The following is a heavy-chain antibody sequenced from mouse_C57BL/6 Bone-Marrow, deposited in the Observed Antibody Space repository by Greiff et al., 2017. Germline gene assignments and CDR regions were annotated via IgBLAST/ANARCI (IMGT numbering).Heavy chain of an antibody. Sequence: QVQLQQSGAELARPGASVKLSCKASGYTFTSYGISWVKQRTGQGLEWIGEIYPRCGNTYYNEKFKGKATLTADKSSSTAFMGLRSLTSEDSAVYFCARWGDYCSSYDVWGQGTTLTVSS. D-gene: IGHD1-1*01. J-gene: IGHJ2*01. CDR2: IYPRCGNT. V-gene: IGHV1-81*01. CDR1: GYTFTSYG. CDR3: ARWGDYCSSYDV.